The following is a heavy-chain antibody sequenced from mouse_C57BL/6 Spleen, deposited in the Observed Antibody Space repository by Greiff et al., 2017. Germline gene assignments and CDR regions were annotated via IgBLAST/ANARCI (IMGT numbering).Heavy chain of an antibody. V-gene: IGHV5-4*01. CDR2: ISDGGSYT. Sequence: EVMLVESGGGLVKPGGSLKLSCAASGFTFSSYAMSWVRPTPEKRLEWVATISDGGSYTYYPDNVKGRFTISRDNAKKNLYLQMSHLKSKDTAMYYCARDPGYYENAMDYWGQGTSVTVSS. CDR1: GFTFSSYA. J-gene: IGHJ4*01. CDR3: ARDPGYYENAMDY. D-gene: IGHD2-3*01.